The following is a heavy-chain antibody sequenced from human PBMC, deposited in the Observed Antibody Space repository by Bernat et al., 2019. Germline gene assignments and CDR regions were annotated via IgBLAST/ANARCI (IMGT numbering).Heavy chain of an antibody. D-gene: IGHD3-3*01. V-gene: IGHV3-74*01. J-gene: IGHJ6*02. CDR2: INSDGSST. Sequence: EVQLVESGGGLVQPGGSLRLSCAASGFTFSSYWMHWVRQAPGKGLVWVSRINSDGSSTSYADSVKGRFTISRDNAKNTLYLQMNGLRAEDTAVYYCATDYDFWSGYHYYYYGMDVWGQGTTVTVSS. CDR1: GFTFSSYW. CDR3: ATDYDFWSGYHYYYYGMDV.